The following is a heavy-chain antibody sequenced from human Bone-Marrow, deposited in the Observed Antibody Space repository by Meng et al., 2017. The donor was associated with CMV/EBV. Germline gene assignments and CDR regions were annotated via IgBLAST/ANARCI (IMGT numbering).Heavy chain of an antibody. Sequence: GKSLKISCAASGFTFSSYWMSWVRQAPGKGLEWVANIKQDGSEKYYVDSVKGRFTISRDNAKNSLYLQMNSLRAEDTAVYYCARVPRSRFGSLHFDYWGQGTLVTVSS. CDR3: ARVPRSRFGSLHFDY. J-gene: IGHJ4*02. D-gene: IGHD1-26*01. CDR2: IKQDGSEK. V-gene: IGHV3-7*01. CDR1: GFTFSSYW.